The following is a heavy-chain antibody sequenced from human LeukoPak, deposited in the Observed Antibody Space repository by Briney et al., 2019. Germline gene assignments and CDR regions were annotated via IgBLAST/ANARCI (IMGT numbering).Heavy chain of an antibody. Sequence: SETLSLTCTVSGYSISSGYYWGWIRQSPGKGLEWIGSIYHSGRSYYNPSLKSRVTISVDTSKNYFSLKLSSVTAADTAVYYCARHLHYYDSSLGWYFDLWGRGTLVTVSS. CDR3: ARHLHYYDSSLGWYFDL. V-gene: IGHV4-38-2*02. CDR2: IYHSGRS. D-gene: IGHD3-22*01. J-gene: IGHJ2*01. CDR1: GYSISSGYY.